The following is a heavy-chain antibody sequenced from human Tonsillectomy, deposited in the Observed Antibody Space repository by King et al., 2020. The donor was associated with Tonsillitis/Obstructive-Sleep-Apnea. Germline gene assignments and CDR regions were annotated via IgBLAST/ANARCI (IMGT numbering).Heavy chain of an antibody. V-gene: IGHV2-70*11. CDR1: GFSLSTSGMC. CDR3: ARIRLDFWSGYYSGAFDY. D-gene: IGHD3-3*01. Sequence: VTLKESGPALVKPTQTLTLTCTFSGFSLSTSGMCVSWIRQPPGKALEWLARIDWDDDKYYSTSLKTRHTISKDTSKNQVVLTMTNIDPVDTATYYCARIRLDFWSGYYSGAFDYWGQGTLVTVSS. J-gene: IGHJ4*02. CDR2: IDWDDDK.